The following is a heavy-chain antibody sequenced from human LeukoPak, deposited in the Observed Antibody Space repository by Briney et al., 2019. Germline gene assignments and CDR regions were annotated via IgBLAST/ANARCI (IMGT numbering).Heavy chain of an antibody. V-gene: IGHV3-33*06. CDR3: AKSCGGGSFIVDY. CDR1: GFAFSGSA. Sequence: GGSLRLSCAASGFAFSGSAMHWVRRVPGKGLEWVAVIWYDGSYKYYADSVKGRFTVSRDNSKNTVYLQMDGLRAEDTAVYYCAKSCGGGSFIVDYWGQGTLVNVSS. CDR2: IWYDGSYK. J-gene: IGHJ4*02. D-gene: IGHD2-15*01.